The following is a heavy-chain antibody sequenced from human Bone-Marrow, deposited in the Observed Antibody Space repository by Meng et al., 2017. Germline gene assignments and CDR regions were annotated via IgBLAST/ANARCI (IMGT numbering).Heavy chain of an antibody. CDR3: ARDTAVAGLLGY. J-gene: IGHJ4*02. Sequence: GESLKISCAASGFTFSDHYMDWVRQAPGKGLEWVGRTRNKANSYTTEYAASVKGRFTISRDDSKNSLYLQMNSLRAEDTAVYYCARDTAVAGLLGYWGQGTLVTVSS. V-gene: IGHV3-72*01. CDR1: GFTFSDHY. D-gene: IGHD6-19*01. CDR2: TRNKANSYTT.